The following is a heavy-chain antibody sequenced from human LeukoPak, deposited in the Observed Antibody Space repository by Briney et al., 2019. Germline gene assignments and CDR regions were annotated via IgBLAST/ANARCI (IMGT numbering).Heavy chain of an antibody. D-gene: IGHD3-10*01. J-gene: IGHJ3*02. V-gene: IGHV3-74*01. CDR3: AKDPHSSYGSGSYYISWGAFDI. CDR2: INSGGTVT. CDR1: GFTFSDFW. Sequence: PGGSLRLSCAASGFTFSDFWMHWVRQAPGKGLVWVSRINSGGTVTNYADSVKGRLTISRDNAKNTLYLQMNSLRAEDTAVYYCAKDPHSSYGSGSYYISWGAFDIWGQGTMVTVSS.